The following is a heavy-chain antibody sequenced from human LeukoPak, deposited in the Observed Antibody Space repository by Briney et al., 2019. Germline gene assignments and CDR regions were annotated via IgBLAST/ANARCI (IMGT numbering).Heavy chain of an antibody. CDR3: ARGRRFLRPDAFDI. J-gene: IGHJ3*02. CDR1: GFIFSSYS. Sequence: GGSLRLSCAASGFIFSSYSVTWVRQAPGKGLEWVSYISSSSTTIYYTDSVKGRFTVSRDNAKNSLYLQMNSLRAEDTAVYYCARGRRFLRPDAFDIWGQGTMVTVSS. CDR2: ISSSSTTI. V-gene: IGHV3-48*04. D-gene: IGHD3-3*01.